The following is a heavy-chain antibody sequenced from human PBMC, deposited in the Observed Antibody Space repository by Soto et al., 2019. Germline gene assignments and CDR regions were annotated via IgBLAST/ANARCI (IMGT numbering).Heavy chain of an antibody. Sequence: GASVKVSCKASGGTFSSYAISWVRQAPGQGLEWMGGIIPIFGTANYAQKFQGRVTITADQSTSTAYMELSSLRSEDTAVYYCASPENRAALEQQLVPFDYWGQGTLVNVSS. CDR2: IIPIFGTA. CDR3: ASPENRAALEQQLVPFDY. CDR1: GGTFSSYA. J-gene: IGHJ4*02. V-gene: IGHV1-69*13. D-gene: IGHD6-13*01.